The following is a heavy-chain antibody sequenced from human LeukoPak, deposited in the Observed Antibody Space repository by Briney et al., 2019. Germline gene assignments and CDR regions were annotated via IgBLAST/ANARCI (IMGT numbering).Heavy chain of an antibody. D-gene: IGHD2-2*01. J-gene: IGHJ4*02. CDR2: ISSSSSYI. V-gene: IGHV3-21*01. Sequence: GGSLRLSCAASGFTFSSYEMNWVRQAPGKGLEWVSSISSSSSYIYYADSVKGRFTISRDNAKSSLYLQMNSLRAEDTAVYYCARDALAAGYRLEWYYFDYWGQGTLVTVSS. CDR3: ARDALAAGYRLEWYYFDY. CDR1: GFTFSSYE.